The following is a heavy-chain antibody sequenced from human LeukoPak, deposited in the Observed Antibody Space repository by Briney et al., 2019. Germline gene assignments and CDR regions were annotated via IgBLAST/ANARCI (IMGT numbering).Heavy chain of an antibody. J-gene: IGHJ4*02. CDR3: ARDAHSSGWYLAY. Sequence: PGGSLRLSCAASGFTFSSYSMNWVRQAPGKGLEWVSSISSSSSYIYYADSVKGRFTISRDNAKNSLHLQMNSLRAEDTAVYYCARDAHSSGWYLAYWGQGTLVTVSS. CDR1: GFTFSSYS. D-gene: IGHD6-19*01. CDR2: ISSSSSYI. V-gene: IGHV3-21*01.